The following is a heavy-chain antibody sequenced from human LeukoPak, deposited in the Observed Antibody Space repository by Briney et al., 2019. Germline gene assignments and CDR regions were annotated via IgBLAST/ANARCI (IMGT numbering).Heavy chain of an antibody. Sequence: ASVKVSCKASGYTFTSYDINWVRQATGQGLEWMGWMNPNSGNTGYAQKFQGRVTMTRNTSISTAYMELSSLRSEDTAVYYCARRSSLQRRDSSGYYYGYWGQGTLVTVSS. D-gene: IGHD3-22*01. CDR1: GYTFTSYD. CDR2: MNPNSGNT. V-gene: IGHV1-8*01. J-gene: IGHJ4*02. CDR3: ARRSSLQRRDSSGYYYGY.